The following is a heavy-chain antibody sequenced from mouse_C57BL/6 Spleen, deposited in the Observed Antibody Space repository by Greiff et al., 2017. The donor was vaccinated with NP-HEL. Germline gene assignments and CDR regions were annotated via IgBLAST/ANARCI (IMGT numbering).Heavy chain of an antibody. CDR1: GYSITSGYD. CDR2: ISYSGST. CDR3: ARVGGDYDDYAMDY. V-gene: IGHV3-1*01. D-gene: IGHD2-4*01. Sequence: DVQLVESGPGMVKPSQSLSLTCTVTGYSITSGYDWHWIRHFPGNKLEWMGYISYSGSTNYNPSLKSRISITHDTSKNHFFLKLNSVTTEDTATYYCARVGGDYDDYAMDYWGQGTSVTVSS. J-gene: IGHJ4*01.